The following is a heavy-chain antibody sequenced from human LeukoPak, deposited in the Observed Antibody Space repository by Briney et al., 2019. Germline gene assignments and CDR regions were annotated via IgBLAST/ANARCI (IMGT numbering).Heavy chain of an antibody. J-gene: IGHJ4*02. D-gene: IGHD3-3*01. CDR3: ARGDYDFWSGYYWFDY. CDR2: INPNSGGT. Sequence: ASVKVSCKASGYTFTGYYMHWVRQAPGQGLEWMGRINPNSGGTNYAQKFQGRVTMTRDTSISTAYMELSRLRSDDTAVHYCARGDYDFWSGYYWFDYWGQGTLVTVSS. CDR1: GYTFTGYY. V-gene: IGHV1-2*06.